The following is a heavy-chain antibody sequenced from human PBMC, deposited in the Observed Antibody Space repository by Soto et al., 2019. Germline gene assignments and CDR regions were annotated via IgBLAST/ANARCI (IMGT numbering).Heavy chain of an antibody. J-gene: IGHJ2*01. Sequence: GKRPECVAVIRCDGSNTYYADSVKGRFTISRDNSKNTLYLQMGSLRAEDTAFFFQAKDGIRSTVPVSAFLLNGSPDL. CDR2: IRCDGSNT. D-gene: IGHD2-2*01. V-gene: IGHV3-30*02. CDR3: AKDGIRSTVPVSAFLLNGSPDL.